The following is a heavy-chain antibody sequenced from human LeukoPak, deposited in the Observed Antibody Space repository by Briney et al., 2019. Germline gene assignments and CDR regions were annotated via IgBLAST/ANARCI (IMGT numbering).Heavy chain of an antibody. CDR2: INHSGST. J-gene: IGHJ4*02. CDR1: GGSFSGYY. V-gene: IGHV4-34*01. CDR3: ASSWYGGYGY. Sequence: SETLSLTCAVYGGSFSGYYWSWICQPPGKGLEWIGEINHSGSTNYNPSLKSRVTISVDTSKNQFSLKLSSVTAADTAVYYCASSWYGGYGYWGQGTLVTVSS. D-gene: IGHD5-12*01.